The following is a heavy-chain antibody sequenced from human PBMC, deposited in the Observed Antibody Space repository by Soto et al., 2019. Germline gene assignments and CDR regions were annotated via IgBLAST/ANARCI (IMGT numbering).Heavy chain of an antibody. J-gene: IGHJ4*02. CDR3: ARVGHDILTGYHYYLDY. CDR1: GGSISSSNW. CDR2: IYHSGST. D-gene: IGHD3-9*01. V-gene: IGHV4-4*02. Sequence: SETLSLTCAVSGGSISSSNWWSWVRQPPGKGLEWIGEIYHSGSTNYNPSLKSRVTISVDKSKNQFSLKLSSVTAADTAVYYYARVGHDILTGYHYYLDYWGQGTLVTVSS.